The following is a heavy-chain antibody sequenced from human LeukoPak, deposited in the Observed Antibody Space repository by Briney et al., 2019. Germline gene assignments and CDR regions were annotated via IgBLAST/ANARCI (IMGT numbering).Heavy chain of an antibody. CDR1: GYSISSGYY. CDR2: IYHSGST. Sequence: SETLSLTCTVSGYSISSGYYWGWIRQPPGKGLEWIGSIYHSGSTYYNPSLKSRVTISVDTSKNQFSLKLSSVTAADTAVYYCTRVVRQQLVLSYYYYYMDVWGKGTTVTISS. J-gene: IGHJ6*03. V-gene: IGHV4-38-2*02. CDR3: TRVVRQQLVLSYYYYYMDV. D-gene: IGHD6-13*01.